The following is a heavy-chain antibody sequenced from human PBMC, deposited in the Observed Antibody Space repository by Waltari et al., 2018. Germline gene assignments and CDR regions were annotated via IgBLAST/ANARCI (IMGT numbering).Heavy chain of an antibody. Sequence: EVQLVESGGVVVQPGGSLRLSCAASGFTFDDYTMHWVRQAPGKGLEWVSLISWDGGSTYYADSVKGRFTISRDNSKNSLYLQMNSLRTEDTALYYCAKDIESGGSGCFDYWGQGTLVTVSS. J-gene: IGHJ4*02. CDR1: GFTFDDYT. D-gene: IGHD2-15*01. CDR3: AKDIESGGSGCFDY. CDR2: ISWDGGST. V-gene: IGHV3-43*01.